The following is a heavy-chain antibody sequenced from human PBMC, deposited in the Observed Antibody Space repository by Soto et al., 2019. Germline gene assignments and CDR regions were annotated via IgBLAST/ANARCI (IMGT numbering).Heavy chain of an antibody. CDR3: AKDGASDCSSTSCYAGNRYYYYMDV. J-gene: IGHJ6*03. D-gene: IGHD2-2*01. Sequence: EVQLVESGGGLVQPGRSLRLSCAASGFTFDDYAMHWVRQAPGKGLEWVSGISWNSGSIGYADSVKGRFTISRDNAKNSLYLQMNSLRAEDTALYYCAKDGASDCSSTSCYAGNRYYYYMDVWGKGTTVTVSS. V-gene: IGHV3-9*01. CDR2: ISWNSGSI. CDR1: GFTFDDYA.